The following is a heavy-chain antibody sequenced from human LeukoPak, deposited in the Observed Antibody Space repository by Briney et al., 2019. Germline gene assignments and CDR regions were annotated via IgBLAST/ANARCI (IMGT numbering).Heavy chain of an antibody. CDR2: IYYSGST. CDR1: GGSFSGYY. V-gene: IGHV4-59*01. J-gene: IGHJ3*02. CDR3: ARDATQTSVTFDI. Sequence: PSETLSLTCAVYGGSFSGYYWSWIRQPPGKGLEWIGYIYYSGSTNYNPSLKSRVTISVDTSKNQFSLKLSSVTAADTAVYYCARDATQTSVTFDIWGQGTMVTVSS.